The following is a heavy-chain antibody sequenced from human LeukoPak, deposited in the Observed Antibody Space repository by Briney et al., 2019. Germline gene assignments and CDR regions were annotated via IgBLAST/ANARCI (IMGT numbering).Heavy chain of an antibody. CDR2: ISWNSGSI. Sequence: GRSLRLSCAASGFTFDDYAMHWVRQAPGKGLEWVSGISWNSGSIGYADSVKGRFTISRDNAKNSLYLQMNSLRAEDTALYYCAKDMYDLSRSAVGGYYYYGMDVWGQGTTVTVSS. D-gene: IGHD1-26*01. CDR1: GFTFDDYA. V-gene: IGHV3-9*01. CDR3: AKDMYDLSRSAVGGYYYYGMDV. J-gene: IGHJ6*02.